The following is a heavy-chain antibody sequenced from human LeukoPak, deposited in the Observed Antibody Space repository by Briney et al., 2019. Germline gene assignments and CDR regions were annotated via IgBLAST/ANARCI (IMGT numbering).Heavy chain of an antibody. D-gene: IGHD5-12*01. V-gene: IGHV1-18*01. J-gene: IGHJ6*02. CDR2: ISAHNGNT. CDR3: ASSGGIVAMIGGYYYGMDV. CDR1: GYTFNTYG. Sequence: ASVKVSCKISGYTFNTYGITWVRQAPGQGLEWMGWISAHNGNTNYAQTFQGRVTMTTDTSTRTAYMELRSLTSDDTAVYYCASSGGIVAMIGGYYYGMDVWGQGTTVTVSS.